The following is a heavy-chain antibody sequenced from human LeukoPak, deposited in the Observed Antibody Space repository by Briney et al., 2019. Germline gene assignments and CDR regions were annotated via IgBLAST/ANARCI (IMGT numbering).Heavy chain of an antibody. J-gene: IGHJ6*02. CDR3: ARRVRGVIISFYYYNGMDV. CDR1: GGSFSDYH. CDR2: INHSGAT. Sequence: SETLYHTCEVYGGSFSDYHWTWIRQSPGKGLEWIREINHSGATDYNPSLKSRVTISVDTSKNQFSLKVRSVTAADTAVYYCARRVRGVIISFYYYNGMDVWGQGTTVTVSS. V-gene: IGHV4-34*01. D-gene: IGHD3-10*01.